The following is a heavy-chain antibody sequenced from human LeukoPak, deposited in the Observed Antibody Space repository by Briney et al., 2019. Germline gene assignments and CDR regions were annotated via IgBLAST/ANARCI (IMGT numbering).Heavy chain of an antibody. Sequence: SETLSLTCSVSGVSIRSSTFYWGWVRQPPGRELDWLGSFYYGGNTYYNPSLKSRVTISVDASKNQFSLKLTSVTAADTAVYYCASLLLVGATDPFDSWGQGTLVTVSS. CDR1: GVSIRSSTFY. CDR2: FYYGGNT. D-gene: IGHD1-26*01. CDR3: ASLLLVGATDPFDS. V-gene: IGHV4-39*01. J-gene: IGHJ4*02.